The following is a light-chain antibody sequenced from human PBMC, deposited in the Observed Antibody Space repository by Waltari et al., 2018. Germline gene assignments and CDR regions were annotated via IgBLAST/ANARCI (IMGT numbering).Light chain of an antibody. V-gene: IGLV2-14*03. CDR3: TSYAGSTLFVI. J-gene: IGLJ2*01. CDR1: VDPTKF. CDR2: GVS. Sequence: QSALTQPAPVSGSPGQSITVSCTGVDPTKFVPWYQQQPGKAPRLIIYGVSERPSGVSHRFSGSKSGSTAYLTISGLQAEDDANYFCTSYAGSTLFVIFGGGTKLTVL.